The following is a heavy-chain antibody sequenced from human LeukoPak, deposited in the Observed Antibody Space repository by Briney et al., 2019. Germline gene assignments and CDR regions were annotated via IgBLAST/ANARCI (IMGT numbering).Heavy chain of an antibody. Sequence: SETLSLTCTVSGGSISSYYWSWIRQPAGKGLEWIGRIYTSGSTNYNPSLKSRVTMSVDTSKNQFSLKLSSVTAADTAVYYCARETGSYYDSSGYYYGGFYFDYWGRGTLVTVSS. D-gene: IGHD3-22*01. CDR3: ARETGSYYDSSGYYYGGFYFDY. CDR1: GGSISSYY. J-gene: IGHJ4*02. CDR2: IYTSGST. V-gene: IGHV4-4*07.